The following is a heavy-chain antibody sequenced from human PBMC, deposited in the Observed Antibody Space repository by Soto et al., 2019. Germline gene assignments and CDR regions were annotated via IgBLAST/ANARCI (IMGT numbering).Heavy chain of an antibody. CDR3: ARVQQLAKVDY. Sequence: QVQLQESGPGLVKPSQTLSLTCTVSGGSISSGGYYWSWIRQHPGKGLEWIGYIYYSGSTYYNPSLNSRVTISLDTSKHQCSLKLSSVTAADTAVYYCARVQQLAKVDYWGQGTLVTVSS. CDR1: GGSISSGGYY. V-gene: IGHV4-31*03. J-gene: IGHJ4*02. CDR2: IYYSGST. D-gene: IGHD6-13*01.